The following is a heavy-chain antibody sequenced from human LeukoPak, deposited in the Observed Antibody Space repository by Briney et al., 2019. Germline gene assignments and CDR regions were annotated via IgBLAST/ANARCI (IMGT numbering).Heavy chain of an antibody. CDR3: ASTVSGY. Sequence: PGGSLRLSCAVSGLTLSNVWMNWVRQPPGKGLEWVGRIKSKTAGGTTDFAAPVKGRFTISRDDSKNTLYLQMNSLTSEDTGVYYCASTVSGYWGQGTLVTVSS. J-gene: IGHJ4*02. V-gene: IGHV3-15*07. CDR1: GLTLSNVW. CDR2: IKSKTAGGTT. D-gene: IGHD4-17*01.